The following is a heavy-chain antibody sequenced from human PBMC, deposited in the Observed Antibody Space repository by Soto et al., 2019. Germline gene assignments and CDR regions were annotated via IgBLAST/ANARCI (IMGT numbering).Heavy chain of an antibody. Sequence: EVQLVESGGGLVQPGGSLRLSCTASGFIVSDTYVNWVRQAPGKGLEWVSVISNRGGTHSADSVRGRFSLSRDISDNTFHLQMNNLRVEDTAVYYCAREPRYCRGGSCSITGDAYDIWGQGTMVTVSS. D-gene: IGHD2-15*01. CDR3: AREPRYCRGGSCSITGDAYDI. CDR2: ISNRGGT. CDR1: GFIVSDTY. J-gene: IGHJ3*02. V-gene: IGHV3-66*01.